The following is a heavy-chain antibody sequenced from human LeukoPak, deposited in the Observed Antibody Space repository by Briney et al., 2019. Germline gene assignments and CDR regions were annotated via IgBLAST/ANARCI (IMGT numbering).Heavy chain of an antibody. CDR2: IGYDGSNK. J-gene: IGHJ4*02. V-gene: IGHV3-30*02. CDR1: GFTFSNYA. CDR3: ARVAMVRYLGY. Sequence: GGSLRLSCAASGFTFSNYAIHWVRQAPGKGLEWVAFIGYDGSNKDYADSVKGRFTISRDNAKNSLYLQMNSLRAEDTAVYYCARVAMVRYLGYWGQGTLVTVSS. D-gene: IGHD3-10*01.